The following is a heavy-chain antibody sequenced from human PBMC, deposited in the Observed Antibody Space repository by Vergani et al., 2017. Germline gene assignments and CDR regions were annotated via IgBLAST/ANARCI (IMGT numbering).Heavy chain of an antibody. V-gene: IGHV4-39*01. D-gene: IGHD2-2*01. CDR3: ATVVPAASDY. CDR2: IYYSGST. CDR1: GCSISSSSYY. J-gene: IGHJ4*02. Sequence: QLQLQESGPGLVKPLETLSLTCTVPGCSISSSSYYWGWIRQPPGKGLEWIGSIYYSGSTYYNPSLKSRVTISVDTSKHQFSLKLSSVTAADTAVYYCATVVPAASDYWGQGTLVTVSS.